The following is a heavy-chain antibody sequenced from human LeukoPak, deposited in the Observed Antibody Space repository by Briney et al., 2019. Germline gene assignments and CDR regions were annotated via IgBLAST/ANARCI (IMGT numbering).Heavy chain of an antibody. J-gene: IGHJ6*03. D-gene: IGHD4-11*01. V-gene: IGHV4-39*07. CDR1: GGSISSSSYY. CDR3: ARGRVSSSTWYSTYYYFFYMDF. Sequence: SETLSLTCTVSGGSISSSSYYWGWIRQPPGKGLEWIGSIYYSGSTYYNPSLKSRVTISVDTSKNQFSLRLSSVTAADTAVYFCARGRVSSSTWYSTYYYFFYMDFWGKGTTVTVSS. CDR2: IYYSGST.